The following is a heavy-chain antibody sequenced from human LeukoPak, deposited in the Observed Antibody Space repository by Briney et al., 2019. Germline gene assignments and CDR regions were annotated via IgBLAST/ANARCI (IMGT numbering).Heavy chain of an antibody. Sequence: GGSLRLSCAASGFTFSSYAMPWVRQAPGKGLEWVAVISYDGSNKYYADSVKGRFTISRDNSKNTLYLQMNSLRAEDTAVYYCARDLAAMVTLTFDYWGQGTLVTVSS. CDR1: GFTFSSYA. CDR2: ISYDGSNK. J-gene: IGHJ4*02. D-gene: IGHD5-18*01. CDR3: ARDLAAMVTLTFDY. V-gene: IGHV3-30-3*01.